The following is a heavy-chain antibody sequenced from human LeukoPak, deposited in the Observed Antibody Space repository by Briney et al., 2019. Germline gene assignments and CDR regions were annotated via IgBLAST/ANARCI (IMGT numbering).Heavy chain of an antibody. V-gene: IGHV3-11*06. CDR2: ISGSGSDT. CDR1: GFIFSDYY. Sequence: GGSLRLSCAASGFIFSDYYMTWIRQAPGKGLEWLSYISGSGSDTNYADSVKGRFTTSRDNAKNSLYLQMNSLRAEDTAVYYCARVGSIAAAGTPDYWGQGTLVAVSS. J-gene: IGHJ4*02. CDR3: ARVGSIAAAGTPDY. D-gene: IGHD6-13*01.